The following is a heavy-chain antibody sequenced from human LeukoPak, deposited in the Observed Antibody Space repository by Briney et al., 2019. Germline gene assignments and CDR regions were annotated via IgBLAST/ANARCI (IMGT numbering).Heavy chain of an antibody. D-gene: IGHD3-10*01. J-gene: IGHJ1*01. CDR3: ARDSPARGDPPPH. Sequence: ASVKVSCKASGYTSTSYDINWARQATGQGLEWMGWMNPNSGNTGYAQKFQGRVTMTRNTSISTVYMELSSLRSEDTAVYYCARDSPARGDPPPHWGQGTLVTVSS. CDR1: GYTSTSYD. V-gene: IGHV1-8*01. CDR2: MNPNSGNT.